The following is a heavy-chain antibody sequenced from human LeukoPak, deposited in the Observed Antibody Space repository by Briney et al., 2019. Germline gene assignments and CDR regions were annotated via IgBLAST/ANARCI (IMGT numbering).Heavy chain of an antibody. CDR3: AKRRTHIVVVPAAIGAFDI. CDR1: GFTFSSYA. D-gene: IGHD2-2*01. J-gene: IGHJ3*02. Sequence: PGGSLRLSCAASGFTFSSYAMSWVRQAPGKGLEWVSAISGSGGSTYYADSVKGRFTISRDNSKNTLYLQMNSLRAEDTAEYYCAKRRTHIVVVPAAIGAFDIWGQGTMVTVSS. V-gene: IGHV3-23*01. CDR2: ISGSGGST.